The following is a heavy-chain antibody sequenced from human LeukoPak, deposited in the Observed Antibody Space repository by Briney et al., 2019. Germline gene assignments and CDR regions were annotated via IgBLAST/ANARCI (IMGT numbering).Heavy chain of an antibody. CDR1: GFTFSSDN. V-gene: IGHV3-21*04. D-gene: IGHD2-2*01. J-gene: IGHJ4*02. CDR3: AKDSLRTVPKASFDS. CDR2: ISSGSSYI. Sequence: GGSLRLSCVAFGFTFSSDNMNWVRQAPGKGLEWVSSISSGSSYIYYADSVKGRFTISRDNSKNTLFLQMNSLRAEDRAVYYCAKDSLRTVPKASFDSWGQGTLVTVSS.